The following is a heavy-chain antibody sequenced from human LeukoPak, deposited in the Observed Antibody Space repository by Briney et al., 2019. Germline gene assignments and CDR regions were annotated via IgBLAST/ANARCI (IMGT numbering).Heavy chain of an antibody. J-gene: IGHJ4*02. D-gene: IGHD1-26*01. Sequence: ASVKVSCKASGYTFTSYAMNCVRQAPGQGLEWMGWINTNTGNPTYAQGFTGRFVFSLDTSVSTAYLQISSLKAEDTAVYYCAIRYSGSYNDYWGQGTLVTVSS. CDR3: AIRYSGSYNDY. CDR1: GYTFTSYA. CDR2: INTNTGNP. V-gene: IGHV7-4-1*02.